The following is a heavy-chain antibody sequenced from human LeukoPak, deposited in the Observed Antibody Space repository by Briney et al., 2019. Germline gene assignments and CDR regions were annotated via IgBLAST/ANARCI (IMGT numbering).Heavy chain of an antibody. V-gene: IGHV1-69*05. D-gene: IGHD3-10*01. J-gene: IGHJ4*02. CDR1: GGTFSSYA. Sequence: SVKVSCKASGGTFSSYAISWVRQAPGQGLEWMGGIIPIFGTANYAQKFQGRVTVTTDESTSTAYMELSSLRSEDTAVYYCATGEGYYYGSGSLFDYWGQGTLVTVSS. CDR3: ATGEGYYYGSGSLFDY. CDR2: IIPIFGTA.